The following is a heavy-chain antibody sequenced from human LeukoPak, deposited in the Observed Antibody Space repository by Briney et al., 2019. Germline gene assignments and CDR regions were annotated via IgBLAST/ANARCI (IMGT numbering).Heavy chain of an antibody. CDR1: GFTLSGSA. CDR3: AIDQRHTYYYDSSGYYYVSY. V-gene: IGHV3-73*01. J-gene: IGHJ4*02. Sequence: GGSLRLSCAASGFTLSGSAMHWVRQASGKGLEWVGRIRSKANSYATAYAASVKGRFTISRDDSKNTAYLQMNSLRAEDTAVYYCAIDQRHTYYYDSSGYYYVSYWGQGTLVTVSS. D-gene: IGHD3-22*01. CDR2: IRSKANSYAT.